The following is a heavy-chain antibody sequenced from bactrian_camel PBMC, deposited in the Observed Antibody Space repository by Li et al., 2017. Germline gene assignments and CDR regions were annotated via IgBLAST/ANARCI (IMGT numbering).Heavy chain of an antibody. V-gene: IGHV3-2*01. CDR1: GFTFSSYD. J-gene: IGHJ4*01. Sequence: HVQLVESGGGLVQPGGSLGLSCAASGFTFSSYDMSWVRQAPGKGLEWVSSVYGSYTYYTASVKGRFTISRDNAKNTLYLQTNSLSSEDTAVYYCAADPLFTAYSYWGQGTQVTVS. CDR2: VYGSYT. D-gene: IGHD2*01. CDR3: AADPLFTAYSY.